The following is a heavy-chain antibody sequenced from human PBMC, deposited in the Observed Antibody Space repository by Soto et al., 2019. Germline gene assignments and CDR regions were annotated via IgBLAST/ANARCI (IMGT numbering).Heavy chain of an antibody. D-gene: IGHD5-12*01. CDR2: ISSSGSTI. CDR1: GVTFSSYE. J-gene: IGHJ6*02. V-gene: IGHV3-48*03. CDR3: ARRLTDYCYYGRDD. Sequence: GGSLRLSCASSGVTFSSYEMNWVRQAPGKGLEGVSYISSSGSTIYYADSVKGRFSISSHNAKNSLYLQINSLRAEDTAVYYYARRLTDYCYYGRDDCGQGTKGTFPS.